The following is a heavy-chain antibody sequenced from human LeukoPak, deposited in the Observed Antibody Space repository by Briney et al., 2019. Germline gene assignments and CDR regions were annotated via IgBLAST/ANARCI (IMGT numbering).Heavy chain of an antibody. D-gene: IGHD2-15*01. V-gene: IGHV4-4*07. J-gene: IGHJ3*02. CDR3: ARGRYCSADICSGGDAFDI. CDR2: IYTRGST. CDR1: GGSINNYY. Sequence: SETLSLTCTVSGGSINNYYWRWIRQPAGKGLEWIGRIYTRGSTNYNPSLKCRVTMSVDTSKNQFSLKLSSVTAADTAVYYCARGRYCSADICSGGDAFDIWGQGTMVSVSS.